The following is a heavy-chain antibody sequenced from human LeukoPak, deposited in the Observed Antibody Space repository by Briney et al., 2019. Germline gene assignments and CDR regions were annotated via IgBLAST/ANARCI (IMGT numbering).Heavy chain of an antibody. CDR3: AISYHCSSTRRWYGMDV. J-gene: IGHJ6*02. CDR2: INPNSGGT. CDR1: GYTFTGYY. Sequence: ASVKVSCKASGYTFTGYYMHWVRQAPGQGLEWMGWINPNSGGTNYAQKFQGRVTMTRDTSISTAYMELSRLRSDDTAVYYCAISYHCSSTRRWYGMDVWGQGTTVTVSS. D-gene: IGHD2-2*01. V-gene: IGHV1-2*02.